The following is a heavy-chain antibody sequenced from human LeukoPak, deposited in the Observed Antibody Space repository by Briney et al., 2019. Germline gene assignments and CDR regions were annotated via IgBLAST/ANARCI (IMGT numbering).Heavy chain of an antibody. CDR1: GYRFTTYW. J-gene: IGHJ3*02. V-gene: IGHV5-51*01. Sequence: GESPKISCKGSGYRFTTYWIGWVRQMPGKGLEWMGIIYPGDSDTTYSPSFQGQVTISADKSISTAYLQWSSLKASDTAMYYCARQYYYDSSGYLNDAFDIWGQGTMVTVSS. CDR2: IYPGDSDT. CDR3: ARQYYYDSSGYLNDAFDI. D-gene: IGHD3-22*01.